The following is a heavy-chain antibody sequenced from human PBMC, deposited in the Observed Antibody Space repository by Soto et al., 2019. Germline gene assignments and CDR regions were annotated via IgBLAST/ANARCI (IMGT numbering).Heavy chain of an antibody. CDR2: LIDDGYFQ. J-gene: IGHJ6*02. CDR3: AREWGRSYYYGMDV. V-gene: IGHV3-30-3*01. D-gene: IGHD3-10*01. Sequence: QVQLVDSGGGVVQPERSLRLSCRASGFIFSDYAIHWVRQAPGRGLEWVAVLIDDGYFQYYADSVKGRFTISSDKSNNTVYLHMSSLRVDATAVYYCAREWGRSYYYGMDVWGQGTTVIVSS. CDR1: GFIFSDYA.